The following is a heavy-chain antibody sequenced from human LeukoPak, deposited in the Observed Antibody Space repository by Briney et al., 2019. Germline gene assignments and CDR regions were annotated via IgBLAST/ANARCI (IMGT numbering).Heavy chain of an antibody. J-gene: IGHJ3*02. CDR1: GYSFTSYW. D-gene: IGHD3-22*01. CDR2: IYPGDSDT. Sequence: PGESLKISCKGSGYSFTSYWIGWVRQMPGKGLEWIGIIYPGDSDTRYSPSFQGQVTISADKSISTAYLQWSSLKASDTAMYYCARPITMIVVVDSSLAFDIWGQGTMVTVSS. V-gene: IGHV5-51*01. CDR3: ARPITMIVVVDSSLAFDI.